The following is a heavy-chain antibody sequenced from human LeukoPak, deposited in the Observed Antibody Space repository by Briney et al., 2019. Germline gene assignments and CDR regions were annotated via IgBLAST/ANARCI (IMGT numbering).Heavy chain of an antibody. Sequence: GGSLRLSCAASGFTFSSYEMNWVRQAPGKGLGGVSYISSSGSTIYYADSVKGRFTISRDNAKSSLYLQMNSLRAEDTAVYYCARVASSGWYVIGYFDYWGQGTLVTVSS. CDR3: ARVASSGWYVIGYFDY. V-gene: IGHV3-48*03. D-gene: IGHD6-19*01. CDR2: ISSSGSTI. CDR1: GFTFSSYE. J-gene: IGHJ4*02.